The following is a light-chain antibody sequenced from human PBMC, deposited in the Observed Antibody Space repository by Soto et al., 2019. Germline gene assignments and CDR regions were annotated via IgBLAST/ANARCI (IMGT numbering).Light chain of an antibody. CDR3: AAWDDSLNGPV. CDR1: SSNIGRNI. J-gene: IGLJ3*02. Sequence: QSVLTQPPSASGTPGQRVTMSCSGSSSNIGRNIVNWYQQLPGTAPKLLIYNNDQRPSGVPDRFSGSKSGTSASLAISGLQSEDEADYYCAAWDDSLNGPVFGGGTQLTVL. CDR2: NND. V-gene: IGLV1-44*01.